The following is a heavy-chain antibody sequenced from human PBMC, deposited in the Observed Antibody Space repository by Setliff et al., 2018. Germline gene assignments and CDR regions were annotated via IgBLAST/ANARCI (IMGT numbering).Heavy chain of an antibody. CDR2: IYSSGST. Sequence: SETLSLTCTVSGGSISSGDYYWSWIRQPPGKGLEWIGYIYSSGSTYYNPSLKSRVSISVDTSKNQFSLKLGSVTAADTAVYYCARESRYYYDNLGTLDYWGQGTLVTVYS. CDR3: ARESRYYYDNLGTLDY. CDR1: GGSISSGDYY. J-gene: IGHJ4*02. V-gene: IGHV4-30-4*08. D-gene: IGHD3-22*01.